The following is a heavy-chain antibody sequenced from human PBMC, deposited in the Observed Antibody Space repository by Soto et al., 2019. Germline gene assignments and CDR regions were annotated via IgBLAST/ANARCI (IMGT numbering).Heavy chain of an antibody. CDR3: AKDPIKSAYYYGMDV. Sequence: GGSLRLSCAASGFTFSSYAMSLVRQAPGKGLEWVSAISGSGGSTYYADSVKGRFTISRENSKNTLYLQMNSLRAEDTAVYYCAKDPIKSAYYYGMDVWGQGTTVTVSS. V-gene: IGHV3-23*01. CDR2: ISGSGGST. J-gene: IGHJ6*02. CDR1: GFTFSSYA.